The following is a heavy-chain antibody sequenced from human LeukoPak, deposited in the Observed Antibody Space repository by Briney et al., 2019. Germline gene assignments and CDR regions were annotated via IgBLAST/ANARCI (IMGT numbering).Heavy chain of an antibody. Sequence: ASVKVSYKASGYTFSLYDINWVRQATGQGLEWMGWMNPNSGNTGYAQKFQGRVTMTRNTSITTAYMELSSLRSEDTAVYYCARAFYGDYLFDYWGQGTLVTVSS. J-gene: IGHJ4*02. V-gene: IGHV1-8*01. CDR3: ARAFYGDYLFDY. D-gene: IGHD4-17*01. CDR1: GYTFSLYD. CDR2: MNPNSGNT.